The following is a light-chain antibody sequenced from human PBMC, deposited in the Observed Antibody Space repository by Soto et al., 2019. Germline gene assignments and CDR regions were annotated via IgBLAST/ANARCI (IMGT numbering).Light chain of an antibody. Sequence: DIQVTQSPSSLSASVGDRVTITCQASQDITNYLNWYQQKPGKAPKLLIYDASNLETGVPSRFRGSGSGTDFTFTISDLQPEYVATYYCQQYDNLLISFGQGTRLDIK. CDR2: DAS. CDR3: QQYDNLLIS. V-gene: IGKV1-33*01. J-gene: IGKJ5*01. CDR1: QDITNY.